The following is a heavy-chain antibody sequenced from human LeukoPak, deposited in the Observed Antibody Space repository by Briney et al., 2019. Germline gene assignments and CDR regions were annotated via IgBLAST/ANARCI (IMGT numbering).Heavy chain of an antibody. CDR1: GGSISSSSYY. CDR2: IYYSGST. V-gene: IGHV4-39*07. Sequence: SETLSLTCTVSGGSISSSSYYWGWIRQPPGKGLEWIGSIYYSGSTYYNPSLKSRVTISVDTSKNQFSLKLSSVTAADTAVYYCARDLTRFLDAFDIWGQGTMVTVSS. D-gene: IGHD3-3*01. CDR3: ARDLTRFLDAFDI. J-gene: IGHJ3*02.